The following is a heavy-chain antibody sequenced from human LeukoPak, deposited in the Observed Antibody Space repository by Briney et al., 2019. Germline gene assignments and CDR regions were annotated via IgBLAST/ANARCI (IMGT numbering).Heavy chain of an antibody. CDR1: GGSISSGDYY. J-gene: IGHJ4*02. D-gene: IGHD3-22*01. CDR3: ARVGYYYDSSGYYTYFDY. V-gene: IGHV4-30-4*08. CDR2: IYYSGST. Sequence: SETMSLTCTVSGGSISSGDYYWSWIRQPPGKGLEWIGYIYYSGSTYYNPSLKSRVTISVDTSKNQFSLKLSSVTAADTAVYYCARVGYYYDSSGYYTYFDYWGQGTLVTVSS.